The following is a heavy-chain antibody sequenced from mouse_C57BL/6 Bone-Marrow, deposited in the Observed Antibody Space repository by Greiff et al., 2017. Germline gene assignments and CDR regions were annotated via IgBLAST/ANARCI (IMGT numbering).Heavy chain of an antibody. CDR3: ARGTHYCFDY. V-gene: IGHV14-2*01. Sequence: VQLKQSGAELVKPGASVKLSCTASGFNIKDYYMHWVKQRTEQGLEWIGRIDPEDGETKYAPKFPGKATITADTSSNTAYLQLSSLTSDDTAVYYCARGTHYCFDYWGQGTTLTVSS. CDR1: GFNIKDYY. CDR2: IDPEDGET. J-gene: IGHJ2*01.